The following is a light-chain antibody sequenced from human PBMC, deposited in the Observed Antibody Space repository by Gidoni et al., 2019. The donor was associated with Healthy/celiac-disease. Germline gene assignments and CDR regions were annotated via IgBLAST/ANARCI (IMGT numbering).Light chain of an antibody. V-gene: IGLV3-1*01. CDR1: KLGDKY. CDR3: QAWNSSTAV. Sequence: SYELTQPPSVSLSPSQTASITCSGDKLGDKYDCWYQQTPGQSPVLVIYKDSKRPSGVPERFSSSNTRNTATLSRSGTQDKDEADYYCQAWNSSTAVFGGGTKLTVL. J-gene: IGLJ2*01. CDR2: KDS.